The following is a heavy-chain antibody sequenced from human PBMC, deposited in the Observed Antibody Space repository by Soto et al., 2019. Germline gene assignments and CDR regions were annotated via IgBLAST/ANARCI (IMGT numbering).Heavy chain of an antibody. J-gene: IGHJ5*02. D-gene: IGHD2-8*01. Sequence: PGGSLRLSCAASGFTFSTYAMSWVRQAPGRGLEWVSAISDSGGSTYYADSEKGRFTISRDNSKNTLYLQMNSLRAEDTAVYYCTKNTRPNINWFDPWGQGTQVTVSS. CDR2: ISDSGGST. CDR3: TKNTRPNINWFDP. V-gene: IGHV3-23*01. CDR1: GFTFSTYA.